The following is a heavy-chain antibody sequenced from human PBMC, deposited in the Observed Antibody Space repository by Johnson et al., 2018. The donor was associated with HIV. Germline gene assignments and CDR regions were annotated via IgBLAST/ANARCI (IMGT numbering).Heavy chain of an antibody. Sequence: QVQLQQPGAELVKPGASVKLSCKASGYTFTSYWMHWVKQRPGRGLEWIGRIAPNSGGTKYNEKFKSKATLTVDTSSSTAYMQLSSLTSEDSAVYYCARLRWFAYWGQGTLVTVS. D-gene: IGHD2-21*01. CDR3: ARLRWFAY. CDR2: IAPNSGGT. V-gene: IGHV1-2*02. CDR1: GYTFTSYW. J-gene: IGHJ4*03.